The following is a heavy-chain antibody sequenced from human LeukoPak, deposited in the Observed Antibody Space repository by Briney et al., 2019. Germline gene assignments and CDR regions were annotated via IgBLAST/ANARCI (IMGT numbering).Heavy chain of an antibody. CDR2: IHYSGST. Sequence: SSETLSLTCTVSGGSISSYYWSWIRQPPGKGLEWIGYIHYSGSTNYNPSLKSRVTMSVDTSKNQFSLKLSSVTAADTAVYYCARHQDYGDYALDYWGQGTLVTFSS. CDR3: ARHQDYGDYALDY. CDR1: GGSISSYY. J-gene: IGHJ4*02. D-gene: IGHD4-17*01. V-gene: IGHV4-59*08.